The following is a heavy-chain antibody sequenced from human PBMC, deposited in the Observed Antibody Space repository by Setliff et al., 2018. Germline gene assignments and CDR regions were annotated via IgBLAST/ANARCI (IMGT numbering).Heavy chain of an antibody. CDR1: GYTFSNYG. CDR2: VTVYNGNT. J-gene: IGHJ4*02. V-gene: IGHV1-18*01. CDR3: ARVESMVRGKNILRHFDY. D-gene: IGHD3-10*01. Sequence: ASVKVSCKASGYTFSNYGVTWVRQAPGQGLEWMGWVTVYNGNTKYAQNLQGRLTLTTDISTSTAYMELGSLTTDDTAVHYCARVESMVRGKNILRHFDYWGQGTLVTVSS.